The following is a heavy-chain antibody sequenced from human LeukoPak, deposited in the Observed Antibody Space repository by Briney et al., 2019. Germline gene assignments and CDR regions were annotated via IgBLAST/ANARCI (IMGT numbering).Heavy chain of an antibody. D-gene: IGHD6-13*01. Sequence: ASVKVSCKASGYTFTSYGISWVRQAPGQGLEWMGWISAYNGNTNYAQKLQGRVTMTTDTSTSTAYMELRSLRSDDTAVYYCARAAAGGYYYYYGMDVWGQGTTVTVSS. CDR1: GYTFTSYG. V-gene: IGHV1-18*01. CDR2: ISAYNGNT. CDR3: ARAAAGGYYYYYGMDV. J-gene: IGHJ6*02.